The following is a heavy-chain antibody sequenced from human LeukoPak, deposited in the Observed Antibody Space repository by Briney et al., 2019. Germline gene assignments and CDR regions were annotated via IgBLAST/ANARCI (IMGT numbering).Heavy chain of an antibody. Sequence: PSETLSLTCTVSGGSISSSSYYWGLMRQPPGKVLEWIGSNYYSGSTYYNPSLKSRVTISVDTSKNQFSLKLSSVTAADTAVYYCARLGSGPYDYVWGSYHPYYFDYWGQGTLVTVSS. V-gene: IGHV4-39*01. D-gene: IGHD3-16*02. J-gene: IGHJ4*02. CDR2: NYYSGST. CDR1: GGSISSSSYY. CDR3: ARLGSGPYDYVWGSYHPYYFDY.